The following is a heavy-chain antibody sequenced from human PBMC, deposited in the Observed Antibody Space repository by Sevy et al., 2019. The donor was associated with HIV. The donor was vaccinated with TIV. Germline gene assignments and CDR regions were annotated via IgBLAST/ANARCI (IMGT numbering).Heavy chain of an antibody. CDR1: GGSVSSDNYY. J-gene: IGHJ5*02. CDR3: ARDHSRSYYDSWFDP. CDR2: IYYSGST. D-gene: IGHD1-26*01. Sequence: SDTLSLTCTVSGGSVSSDNYYWSWIRQPPGKGLEWIGNIYYSGSTNYNPSLNSRVTISVDTSKNQFSLMLSSVTAADTAVYYCARDHSRSYYDSWFDPWGQGTLVTVSS. V-gene: IGHV4-61*01.